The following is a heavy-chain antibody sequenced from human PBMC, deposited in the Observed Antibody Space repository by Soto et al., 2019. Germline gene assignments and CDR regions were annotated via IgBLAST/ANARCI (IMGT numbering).Heavy chain of an antibody. V-gene: IGHV3-66*01. D-gene: IGHD3-22*01. J-gene: IGHJ4*02. CDR2: LYSGGST. Sequence: EVQLVESGGGLVQPGESLRLSCAASGFTVSSNYMTWVRQAPGKGLEWGSVLYSGGSTYYADSVKGRFTISRDNSKNMLDLKMNSLSAEDTAVYYCARERDTSGYVLKCWGQGTLVTVSS. CDR1: GFTVSSNY. CDR3: ARERDTSGYVLKC.